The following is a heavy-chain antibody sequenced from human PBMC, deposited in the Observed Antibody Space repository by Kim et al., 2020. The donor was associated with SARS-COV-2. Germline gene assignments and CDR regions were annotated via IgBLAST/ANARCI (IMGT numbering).Heavy chain of an antibody. V-gene: IGHV3-23*01. CDR3: AKSLLPVEVRGVTNDY. Sequence: GGSLRLSCAASGFTFSSYAMSWVRQAPGKGLEWVSAISGSGGSTYYADSVKGRFTISRDNSKNTLYLQMNSLRAEDTAVYYCAKSLLPVEVRGVTNDYWGQGTLVTVSS. CDR2: ISGSGGST. CDR1: GFTFSSYA. J-gene: IGHJ4*02. D-gene: IGHD3-10*01.